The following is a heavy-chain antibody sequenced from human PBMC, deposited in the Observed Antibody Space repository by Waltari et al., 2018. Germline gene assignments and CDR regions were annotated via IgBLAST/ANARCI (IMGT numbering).Heavy chain of an antibody. CDR2: VSYSGTP. V-gene: IGHV4-39*01. CDR1: GVPITSNRHY. D-gene: IGHD5-12*01. CDR3: ATYIGASVGTAAFDV. Sequence: QLQLQESGPRLVRPSETLSLICRVPGVPITSNRHYWAWIRQSPGQGLEWIGHVSYSGTPYLSPSLKGRVSVSRDTSKNQVSLILGSVTAADMAVYYCATYIGASVGTAAFDVWGQGTMVTVSS. J-gene: IGHJ3*01.